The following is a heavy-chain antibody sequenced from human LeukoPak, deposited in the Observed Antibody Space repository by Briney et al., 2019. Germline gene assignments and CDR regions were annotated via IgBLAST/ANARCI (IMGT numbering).Heavy chain of an antibody. D-gene: IGHD6-13*01. CDR1: GGSISSYY. CDR2: IYYSGST. CDR3: ARGPIRRGRSSSRNWFDP. Sequence: SETLSLTCTVSGGSISSYYWSWIRQPPGKGLEWIGYIYYSGSTNYNPSLKSRVTISVDTSKNQFSLKLSSVTAADTAVYYCARGPIRRGRSSSRNWFDPWGQGTLVTVSS. V-gene: IGHV4-59*12. J-gene: IGHJ5*02.